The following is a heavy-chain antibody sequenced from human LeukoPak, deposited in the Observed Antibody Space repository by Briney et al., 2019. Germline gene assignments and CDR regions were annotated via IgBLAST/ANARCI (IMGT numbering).Heavy chain of an antibody. J-gene: IGHJ5*02. CDR2: INHSGST. CDR1: GGSFSGYY. CDR3: ARCRSGYDILTGYYSQIYWFDP. Sequence: SETLSLTCAVYGGSFSGYYWSWIRQPPGKGLEWIGEINHSGSTNYNPSLESRVTISVDTSKNQFSLKLSSVTAADTAVYYCARCRSGYDILTGYYSQIYWFDPWGQGTLVTVSS. V-gene: IGHV4-34*01. D-gene: IGHD3-9*01.